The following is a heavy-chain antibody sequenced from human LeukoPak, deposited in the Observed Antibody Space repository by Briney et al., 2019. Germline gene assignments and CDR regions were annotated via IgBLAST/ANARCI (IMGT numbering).Heavy chain of an antibody. D-gene: IGHD3-22*01. CDR1: GFTFSSYA. Sequence: GGSLRLSCAASGFTFSSYAMSWVRQAPGKGLEWVSAISGSGGSTYYADSVKGRFTISRDNSKNTLYLQMNSPRAEDTAVYYCASEPWYYYDSSGFTLPFDYWGQGTLVTVSS. CDR3: ASEPWYYYDSSGFTLPFDY. V-gene: IGHV3-23*01. CDR2: ISGSGGST. J-gene: IGHJ4*02.